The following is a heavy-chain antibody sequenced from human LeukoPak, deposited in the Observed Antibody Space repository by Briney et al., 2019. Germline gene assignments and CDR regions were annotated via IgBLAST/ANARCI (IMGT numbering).Heavy chain of an antibody. Sequence: GGSPRLSCAASGFIVSHNYMTWVRQAPGKGLEWISVIYIDGTTYYADSVKGRFTISRDQANNTLYLQMNTLRDEDTAVYYCARGPRYSFYWGQGTLVSVSS. J-gene: IGHJ4*02. CDR2: IYIDGTT. D-gene: IGHD6-13*01. V-gene: IGHV3-53*01. CDR1: GFIVSHNY. CDR3: ARGPRYSFY.